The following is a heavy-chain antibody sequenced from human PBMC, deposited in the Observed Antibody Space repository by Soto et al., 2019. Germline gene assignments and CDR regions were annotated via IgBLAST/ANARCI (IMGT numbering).Heavy chain of an antibody. V-gene: IGHV5-51*01. Sequence: GESLKISCKGSGYNFTNYWIAWVRQMPGKGLEWMGIIYPGDSDTRYSPSFQGQVTISADKSITTAYLQWSSLKTSDTAMYYCARVGYCRPGTCFLGWLDPWGQGTLVTVSS. D-gene: IGHD2-15*01. CDR3: ARVGYCRPGTCFLGWLDP. CDR1: GYNFTNYW. CDR2: IYPGDSDT. J-gene: IGHJ5*02.